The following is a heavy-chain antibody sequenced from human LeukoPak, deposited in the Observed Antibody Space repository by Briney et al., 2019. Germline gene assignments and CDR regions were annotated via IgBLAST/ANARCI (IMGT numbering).Heavy chain of an antibody. J-gene: IGHJ5*02. CDR2: IRYDGSIK. V-gene: IGHV3-30*02. CDR1: GFTFNTYG. Sequence: GGSLRLSCAASGFTFNTYGIHWVRQAPGKGLEWVAFIRYDGSIKYYADSVKGRFTISRDNSKNTLYLQMNSLRAEDTAVYYCATVYYGYYGSGSYGSWFGPWGQGTLVTVSS. CDR3: ATVYYGYYGSGSYGSWFGP. D-gene: IGHD3-10*01.